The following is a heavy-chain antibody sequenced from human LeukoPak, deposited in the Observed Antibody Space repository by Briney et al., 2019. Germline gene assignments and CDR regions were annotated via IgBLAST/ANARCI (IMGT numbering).Heavy chain of an antibody. V-gene: IGHV3-30*18. CDR3: AKDSNYYDSSGYHGYFDY. CDR1: GFTFSSYD. CDR2: ISYDGSNK. Sequence: GRSLRLSCAAAGFTFSSYDMHWVRQAPGKGLEWVAVISYDGSNKYYADSVKGRFTISRDNSKNTLYLQMNSLRAEDTAVYYCAKDSNYYDSSGYHGYFDYWGQGTLVTVSS. D-gene: IGHD3-22*01. J-gene: IGHJ4*02.